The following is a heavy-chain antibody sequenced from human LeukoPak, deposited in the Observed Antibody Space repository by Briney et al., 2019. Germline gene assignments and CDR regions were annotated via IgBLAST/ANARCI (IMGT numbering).Heavy chain of an antibody. CDR3: ARTGNGGDLDI. Sequence: GGSLRLSCVASGFTFSNHWLHWVRQGPGNGLVWVSRINGDGTSTIYADSVKGRFTISRDNAKSTMYLQMNSLRAEDTAVYYCARTGNGGDLDIWGQGTMVTVSS. V-gene: IGHV3-74*01. CDR2: INGDGTST. D-gene: IGHD2-8*01. CDR1: GFTFSNHW. J-gene: IGHJ3*02.